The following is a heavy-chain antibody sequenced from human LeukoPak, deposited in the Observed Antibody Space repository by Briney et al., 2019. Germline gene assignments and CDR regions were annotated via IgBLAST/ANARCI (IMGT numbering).Heavy chain of an antibody. CDR1: GGSFSGYY. CDR2: INHSGST. J-gene: IGHJ6*02. V-gene: IGHV4-34*01. D-gene: IGHD5-24*01. Sequence: SETLSLTCAVYGGSFSGYYWSWIRQPPGKGLEWIGEINHSGSTNYNPSLKSRVTISVDTSKNQFSLKLSSVTAADTAVYYCATADAEEMATNYYYYYGMDVWGQGTTVTVSS. CDR3: ATADAEEMATNYYYYYGMDV.